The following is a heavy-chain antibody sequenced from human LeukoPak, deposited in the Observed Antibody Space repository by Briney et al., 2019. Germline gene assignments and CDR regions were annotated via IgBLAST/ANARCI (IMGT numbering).Heavy chain of an antibody. CDR3: AKDYAVWFDP. CDR1: GFTVGTNY. Sequence: PGGSLRLSCAASGFTVGTNYMSWVRQAPGKGLEWVSLIYSGSSTYYANSVKGRFTISRDNSKNTLYLQMNSLRAEDTAVYYCAKDYAVWFDPWGQGTLVTVSS. J-gene: IGHJ5*02. CDR2: IYSGSST. V-gene: IGHV3-53*01. D-gene: IGHD3-16*01.